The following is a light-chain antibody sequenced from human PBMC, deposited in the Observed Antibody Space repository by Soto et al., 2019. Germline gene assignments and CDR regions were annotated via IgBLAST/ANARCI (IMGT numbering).Light chain of an antibody. CDR2: GAS. Sequence: IVMTQSQAKLSVSPGERATLSCRASQSISSNLAWYQQKPGQAPRLLIYGASTRATGIPARFSGSGSGTDFTLTISGLEPADLGVYYCQQRHNWPIPFGQGTRLEIK. J-gene: IGKJ5*01. CDR1: QSISSN. V-gene: IGKV3D-15*01. CDR3: QQRHNWPIP.